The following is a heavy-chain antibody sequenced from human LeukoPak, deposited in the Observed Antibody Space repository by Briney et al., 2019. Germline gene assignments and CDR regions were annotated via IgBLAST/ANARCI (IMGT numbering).Heavy chain of an antibody. Sequence: ASVKVSCKASGYTFTSYGISWVRQAPGQGLEWMGWISAYNGNTNYAQKLQVRVTMTTYTSTSTAYMELRSLKSDDTSVYYCARDFSGSYYRGVLSYWGQGTLVTVSS. CDR1: GYTFTSYG. CDR2: ISAYNGNT. CDR3: ARDFSGSYYRGVLSY. D-gene: IGHD3-10*01. J-gene: IGHJ4*02. V-gene: IGHV1-18*01.